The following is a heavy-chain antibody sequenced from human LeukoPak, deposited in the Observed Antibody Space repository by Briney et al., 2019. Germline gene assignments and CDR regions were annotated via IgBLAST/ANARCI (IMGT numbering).Heavy chain of an antibody. CDR3: ARGVVPPPY. J-gene: IGHJ4*02. CDR2: ISSSGSII. V-gene: IGHV3-48*03. Sequence: GGSLRLACAASGFTFSSYEFNWVRQAPGKGLEWVSYISSSGSIIFYADSVKGRFTISRDNAKKSLYLQMNSLRAEDTAIYYCARGVVPPPYWGQGTLVTVSS. D-gene: IGHD2-2*01. CDR1: GFTFSSYE.